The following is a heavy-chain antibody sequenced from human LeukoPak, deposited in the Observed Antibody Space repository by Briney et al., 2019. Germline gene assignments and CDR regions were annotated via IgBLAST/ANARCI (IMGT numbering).Heavy chain of an antibody. CDR3: ARDFFPWTAMVMGDY. J-gene: IGHJ4*02. Sequence: ASVKVSCKASGYTFTGYYMHWVRQAPGQGLEWXXWINPNSGGTNYAQKFQGRVTMTRDTSISTAYMELSRLRSDDTAVYYCARDFFPWTAMVMGDYWGQGTLVTVSS. CDR2: INPNSGGT. V-gene: IGHV1-2*02. CDR1: GYTFTGYY. D-gene: IGHD5-18*01.